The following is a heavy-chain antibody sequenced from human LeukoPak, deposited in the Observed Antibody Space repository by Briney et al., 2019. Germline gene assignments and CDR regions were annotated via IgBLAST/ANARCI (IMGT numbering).Heavy chain of an antibody. V-gene: IGHV3-21*01. D-gene: IGHD3-10*01. Sequence: GGSQRLSCAASGFTFTSYSMNWVRQAPGKGLEWVSSITSGSTYIYYADSVKGRFTMSRDNSKNTLYLQMNSLRAEDTAVYYCAKDWDDYYGSGSYFNYWGQGTLVTVSS. CDR2: ITSGSTYI. CDR1: GFTFTSYS. CDR3: AKDWDDYYGSGSYFNY. J-gene: IGHJ4*02.